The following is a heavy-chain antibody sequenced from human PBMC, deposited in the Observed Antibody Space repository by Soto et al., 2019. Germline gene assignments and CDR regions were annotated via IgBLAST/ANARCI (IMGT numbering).Heavy chain of an antibody. D-gene: IGHD2-15*01. CDR2: IWYDGSNK. CDR1: GFTFSSYG. J-gene: IGHJ6*02. CDR3: ARESCSGGSCYWYYGMDV. V-gene: IGHV3-33*01. Sequence: GGSLRLSCAASGFTFSSYGMHWVRQAPGKGLEWVAVIWYDGSNKYYADSVEGRFTISRDNSKNTLYLQMNSLRAEDTAVYYCARESCSGGSCYWYYGMDVWGQGTTVTVSS.